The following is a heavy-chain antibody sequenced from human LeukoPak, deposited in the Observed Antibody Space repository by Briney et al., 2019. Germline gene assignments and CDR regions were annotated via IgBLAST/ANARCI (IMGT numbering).Heavy chain of an antibody. Sequence: PGGSLRLSCAASGFTFANHAMNWVRRAPGKGLEWIAYINNSGRTIYFADSMKGRLTISRDNAKSSLYLQVNSLRAEDTAIYYCARDLVWSFDYWGQGIQVTVPS. V-gene: IGHV3-48*03. CDR3: ARDLVWSFDY. CDR1: GFTFANHA. CDR2: INNSGRTI. J-gene: IGHJ4*02. D-gene: IGHD2-8*02.